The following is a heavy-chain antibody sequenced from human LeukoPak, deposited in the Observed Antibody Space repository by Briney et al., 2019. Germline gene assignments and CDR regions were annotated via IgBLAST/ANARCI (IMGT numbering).Heavy chain of an antibody. CDR3: ARDPSYYDSTGYLIPWFDR. CDR2: VNPNSVAT. CDR1: GSAFTGDY. J-gene: IGHJ5*02. V-gene: IGHV1-2*02. D-gene: IGHD3-22*01. Sequence: ASXKVSFKASGSAFTGDYMHWGRAAPGQGRGWRGWVNPNSVATNYPQKFPRRVPIPMATSIPTAYLALSRLSSDDTAVYYCARDPSYYDSTGYLIPWFDRWGQGTLVTVSS.